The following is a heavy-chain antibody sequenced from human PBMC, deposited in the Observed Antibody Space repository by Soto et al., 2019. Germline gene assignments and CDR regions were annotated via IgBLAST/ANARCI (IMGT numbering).Heavy chain of an antibody. D-gene: IGHD2-2*01. CDR1: GFYFNNYG. CDR3: GRADSIIIPDLSDF. CDR2: GRKSDYT. J-gene: IGHJ4*02. V-gene: IGHV3-21*01. Sequence: PGGSLRLSCAVSGFYFNNYGINWVRQAPGKGLEWVSSGRKSDYTYYSDSVKGRFTISRDNAKNSVSLQMNSLRAEDTAVYYCGRADSIIIPDLSDFWGQGTLVTVSS.